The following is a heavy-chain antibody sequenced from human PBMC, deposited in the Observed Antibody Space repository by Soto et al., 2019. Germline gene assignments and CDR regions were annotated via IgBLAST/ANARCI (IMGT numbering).Heavy chain of an antibody. J-gene: IGHJ4*02. V-gene: IGHV3-11*01. CDR2: ISSSGGTI. CDR1: GFTFSDDY. D-gene: IGHD5-18*01. Sequence: PGGSLRLSCGASGFTFSDDYMSWIRQAPGKGLEWVSYISSSGGTIYYADSVKGRFTISRDNAKNSLFLQMNSLRAEDTAVYCCARASSPREPWLVYSCQGPLLTVST. CDR3: ARASSPREPWLVY.